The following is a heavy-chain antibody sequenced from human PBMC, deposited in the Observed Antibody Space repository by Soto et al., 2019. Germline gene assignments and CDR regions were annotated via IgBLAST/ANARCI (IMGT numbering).Heavy chain of an antibody. V-gene: IGHV3-23*01. J-gene: IGHJ4*02. CDR3: ARVYCEHGVCLLFDC. Sequence: GGSLRLSCAASGFTFSNYAMSWVRQAPGKGLEWVSGIVGSGGATYYTDSVKGRFTVSRDNSKSTVFLQMNSLRAEDTAVYYCARVYCEHGVCLLFDCCGEGTRVTVSS. D-gene: IGHD2-8*01. CDR1: GFTFSNYA. CDR2: IVGSGGAT.